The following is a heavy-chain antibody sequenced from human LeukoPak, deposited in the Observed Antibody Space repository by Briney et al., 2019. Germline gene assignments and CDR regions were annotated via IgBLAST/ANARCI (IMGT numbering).Heavy chain of an antibody. CDR3: ARGGIFGVVIPPRYGMDV. J-gene: IGHJ6*02. D-gene: IGHD3-3*01. CDR2: INHSGST. CDR1: GGSFSGYY. Sequence: SETLSLTCAVYGGSFSGYYWSWIRQPPGKGLEWIGEINHSGSTNYNPSLKSRVTISVDTSKNQLSLKLSSVTAADTAVYYCARGGIFGVVIPPRYGMDVWGQGTTVTVSS. V-gene: IGHV4-34*01.